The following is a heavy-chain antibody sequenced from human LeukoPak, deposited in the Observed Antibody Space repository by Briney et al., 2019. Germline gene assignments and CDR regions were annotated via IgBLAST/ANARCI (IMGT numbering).Heavy chain of an antibody. D-gene: IGHD1-1*01. J-gene: IGHJ4*02. CDR2: ISISSNYI. V-gene: IGHV3-21*03. CDR3: TPRRGTTY. CDR1: GFTFSRYS. Sequence: GGSLRLSCAASGFTFSRYSMNWVRQAPGKGLEWVSSISISSNYIYYTDSAKGRCTISRDNGKNSLYLQMNSLKTEDTAVYYCTPRRGTTYWGQGTLVTVSS.